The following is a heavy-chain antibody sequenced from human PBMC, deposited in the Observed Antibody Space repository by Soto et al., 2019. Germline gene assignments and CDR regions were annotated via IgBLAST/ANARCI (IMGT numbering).Heavy chain of an antibody. CDR1: GFTFSSYA. D-gene: IGHD5-12*01. Sequence: GGALRLSCAASGFTFSSYAMHWVRQAPGKGLEYVSGVRGNGDPPFYADSVKGRFTISRDNSKNTLYLQMSSLSADDTAVYYCVKSRGGNNFDFFDWGQGALVTVSS. V-gene: IGHV3-64D*06. CDR2: VRGNGDPP. CDR3: VKSRGGNNFDFFD. J-gene: IGHJ4*02.